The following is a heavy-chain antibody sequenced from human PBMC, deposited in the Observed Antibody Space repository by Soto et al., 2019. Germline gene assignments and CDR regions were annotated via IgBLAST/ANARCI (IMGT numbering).Heavy chain of an antibody. J-gene: IGHJ3*02. CDR2: TYYRSRWYN. Sequence: SQTLSLTCAISGDSVSSSRAAWNWIRQSPSRGLEWLGRTYYRSRWYNDYAVSVKSRIIINPDTSKNQFSLQLKSVTPEDTAVYYCARRAVPVAARLNTPGDDAFDIWGQGKMVTVSS. CDR1: GDSVSSSRAA. CDR3: ARRAVPVAARLNTPGDDAFDI. D-gene: IGHD6-19*01. V-gene: IGHV6-1*01.